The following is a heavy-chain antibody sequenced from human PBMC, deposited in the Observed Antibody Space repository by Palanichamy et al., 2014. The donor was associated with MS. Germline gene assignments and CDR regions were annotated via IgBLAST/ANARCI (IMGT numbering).Heavy chain of an antibody. CDR3: ARVPKYDTWYFDY. CDR1: GFTLSTYA. J-gene: IGHJ4*02. Sequence: QVQLVESGGGVVQPGGSLRLSCAASGFTLSTYAMHWVRQAPGKGLEWVAAIWYDGSSAYYPDSVKGRFTISRDNSENTLHLQMSSLRAEDTAVYYCARVPKYDTWYFDYWGQGTLVTVSS. D-gene: IGHD1-1*01. V-gene: IGHV3-33*08. CDR2: IWYDGSSA.